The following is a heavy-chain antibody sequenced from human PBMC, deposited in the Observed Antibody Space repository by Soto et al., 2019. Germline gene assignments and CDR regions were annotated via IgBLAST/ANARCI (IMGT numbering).Heavy chain of an antibody. CDR2: IDPSDSYT. CDR3: ARRDTVMVYYYGMDV. D-gene: IGHD5-18*01. V-gene: IGHV5-10-1*01. J-gene: IGHJ6*02. Sequence: GESLKISCKGSGYSFTSYWISWVRQMPGKGLEWMGRIDPSDSYTNYSPSFQGHVTISADKSISTAYLQWSSLKASDTAMYYCARRDTVMVYYYGMDVWGQGTTVTVSS. CDR1: GYSFTSYW.